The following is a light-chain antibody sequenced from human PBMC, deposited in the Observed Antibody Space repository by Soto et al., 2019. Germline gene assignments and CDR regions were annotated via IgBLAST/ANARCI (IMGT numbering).Light chain of an antibody. CDR2: DAS. V-gene: IGKV1-12*01. CDR3: QQANSFPLT. CDR1: QGISSW. J-gene: IGKJ4*01. Sequence: DIQITQSPSSVSASVGDRVTITCRASQGISSWLAWYQQKPEKAPRLVIYDASSLQSGVPSRFSGSGSGTDLTLTISSMQPEDFANYYCQQANSFPLTFGGGTKVDIK.